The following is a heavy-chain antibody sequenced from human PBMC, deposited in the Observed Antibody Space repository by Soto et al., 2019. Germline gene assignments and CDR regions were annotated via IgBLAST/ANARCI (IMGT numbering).Heavy chain of an antibody. J-gene: IGHJ5*02. CDR2: IYYSGST. V-gene: IGHV4-59*01. CDR1: GGSISSYY. Sequence: SETLSLTCTVSGGSISSYYWSWIRQPPGKGLEWIGYIYYSGSTNYNPSLKSRVTISVDTSKNQFSLKLSSVTAADTAVYYCARDHWSEGWFDPWGQGTLVTVSS. CDR3: ARDHWSEGWFDP.